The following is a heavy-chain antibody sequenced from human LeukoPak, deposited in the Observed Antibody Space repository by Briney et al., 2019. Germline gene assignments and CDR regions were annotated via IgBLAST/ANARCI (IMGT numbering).Heavy chain of an antibody. CDR1: GFTVSINS. CDR2: ISSSSSTI. J-gene: IGHJ6*03. Sequence: GGSLRLSCTVSGFTVSINSMSWVRQAPGKGLEWVSYISSSSSTIYYADSVKGRFTISRDNSKNTLYLQMNSLRAEDTAVYYCAKGRGWEASYYYYYMDVWGKGTTVTISS. V-gene: IGHV3-48*01. CDR3: AKGRGWEASYYYYYMDV. D-gene: IGHD1-26*01.